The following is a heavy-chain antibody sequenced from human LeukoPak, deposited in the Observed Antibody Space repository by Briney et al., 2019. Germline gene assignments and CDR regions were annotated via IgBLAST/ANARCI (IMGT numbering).Heavy chain of an antibody. J-gene: IGHJ5*02. CDR3: AKEIRWQNWFDP. D-gene: IGHD4-23*01. V-gene: IGHV3-23*01. CDR1: GFTFSSYA. Sequence: GGSLRLSCAASGFTFSSYAMSWVRQAPGKGLEWVSAISGSGGSTYYADSVKGRFTLSRDNSTNTLYLHMNSLRAEDTAVYYCAKEIRWQNWFDPWGQGTLVTVSS. CDR2: ISGSGGST.